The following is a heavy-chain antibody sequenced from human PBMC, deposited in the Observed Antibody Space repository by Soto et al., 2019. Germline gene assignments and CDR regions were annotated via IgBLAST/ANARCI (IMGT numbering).Heavy chain of an antibody. CDR2: INPNSGGT. Sequence: ASVKVSCKASGYTFTGYYMHWVRQAPGQGLEWMGWINPNSGGTNYAQKFQGWVTMTRDTSISTAYMELSRLRSDDTAVYYCARAIPDAETTYNWFDPWGQGTLVTVSS. J-gene: IGHJ5*02. CDR3: ARAIPDAETTYNWFDP. V-gene: IGHV1-2*04. D-gene: IGHD1-1*01. CDR1: GYTFTGYY.